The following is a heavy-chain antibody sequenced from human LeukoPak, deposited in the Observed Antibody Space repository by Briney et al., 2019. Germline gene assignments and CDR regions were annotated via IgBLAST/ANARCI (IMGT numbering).Heavy chain of an antibody. CDR1: GGTFSSYA. D-gene: IGHD3-10*01. Sequence: SVKVSCKASGGTFSSYAISWVRQAPGQGLEWMGGIIPIFGTANYAQKFQGRVTVTADESTSTAYMELSSLRSEDTAVYYCARGRWFGELFTSADFDYWGQGTLVTVSS. V-gene: IGHV1-69*01. J-gene: IGHJ4*02. CDR3: ARGRWFGELFTSADFDY. CDR2: IIPIFGTA.